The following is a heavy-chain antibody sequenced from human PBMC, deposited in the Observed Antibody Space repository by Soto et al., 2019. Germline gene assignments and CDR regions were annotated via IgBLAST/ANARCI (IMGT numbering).Heavy chain of an antibody. V-gene: IGHV6-1*01. D-gene: IGHD1-20*01. CDR1: GDSVSSNSAA. CDR2: TYYRSKWYN. CDR3: AGVTGTWGRGYYYGMDV. Sequence: QTLSLTCAISGDSVSSNSAAWNWIRQSPSRGLEWLGRTYYRSKWYNEYAVSVKSRITIKPDTSKNQFSLQLNSVIPEDTAVYYCAGVTGTWGRGYYYGMDVWGQGTTVTVSS. J-gene: IGHJ6*02.